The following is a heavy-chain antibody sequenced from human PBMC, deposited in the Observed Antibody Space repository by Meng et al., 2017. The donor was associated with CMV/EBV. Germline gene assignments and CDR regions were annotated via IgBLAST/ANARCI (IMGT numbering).Heavy chain of an antibody. J-gene: IGHJ4*02. V-gene: IGHV3-48*03. Sequence: GESLKISCAASGFTFSSYEMNWVRQAPGKGLEWVSYISSSGSTIHYADSVKGRFTISRDNAKNSLYLQMNSLRAEDTAVYYCTRIDGVGDPCWGQGTLVTVSS. CDR1: GFTFSSYE. CDR3: TRIDGVGDPC. D-gene: IGHD3-10*01. CDR2: ISSSGSTI.